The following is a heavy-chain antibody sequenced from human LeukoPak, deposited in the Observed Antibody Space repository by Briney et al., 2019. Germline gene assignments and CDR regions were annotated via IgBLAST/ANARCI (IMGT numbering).Heavy chain of an antibody. Sequence: SETLSLTCTVSGGSISSYYWSWIRQPAGKGLEWIGHIYTSGSTNYNPSLKSRVTMSVDTSKNQFSLKLSSVTAADPAVYYCAGLYYYGSGSSFDYWGQGTLVTVSS. CDR1: GGSISSYY. CDR3: AGLYYYGSGSSFDY. CDR2: IYTSGST. V-gene: IGHV4-4*07. J-gene: IGHJ4*02. D-gene: IGHD3-10*01.